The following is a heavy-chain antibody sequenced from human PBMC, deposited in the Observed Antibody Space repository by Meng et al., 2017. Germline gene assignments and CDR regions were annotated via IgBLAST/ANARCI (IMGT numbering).Heavy chain of an antibody. CDR1: GDSVSSNSAA. V-gene: IGHV6-1*01. CDR3: ARGGGNQEYFDY. J-gene: IGHJ4*02. CDR2: TYYRSKWSN. D-gene: IGHD3-16*01. Sequence: QVKRQQSGPGLVTASQTVSPTCAISGDSVSSNSAAWNGIRQSPSRGLSWLGRTYYRSKWSNDYAVSVKSRITINPDTSKNQFSLQLNSVTPEDTAVYYCARGGGNQEYFDYWGQGTLVTVSS.